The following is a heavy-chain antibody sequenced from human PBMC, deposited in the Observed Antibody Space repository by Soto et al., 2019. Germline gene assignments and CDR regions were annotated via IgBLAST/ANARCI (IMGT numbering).Heavy chain of an antibody. V-gene: IGHV3-21*01. CDR3: ASGYCVGGGRYLRRDAFDV. J-gene: IGHJ3*01. CDR2: INPTSSHI. Sequence: EVQLVESGGGLVMPGGSLRLSCAASGFTFSAYHMNWVRQAPGKGLEWVSSINPTSSHIYYADSVRGRFTISRDDSKHSVSLQMNSLRTEDASLYYCASGYCVGGGRYLRRDAFDVWCQGTMVTVSS. D-gene: IGHD2-15*01. CDR1: GFTFSAYH.